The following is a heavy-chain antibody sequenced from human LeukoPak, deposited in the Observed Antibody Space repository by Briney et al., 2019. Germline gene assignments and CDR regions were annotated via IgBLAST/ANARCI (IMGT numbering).Heavy chain of an antibody. J-gene: IGHJ4*02. CDR1: GYTFTSYG. V-gene: IGHV1-18*01. CDR3: ARVIEAVTDFWSGPTAYAGIAVAGTSDY. Sequence: ASVKVSCKASGYTFTSYGISWVRQAPGQGLEWMGWISAYNGNTNYAQKLQGRVTMTTDTSTSTAYMELRSLRSDDTAVYYCARVIEAVTDFWSGPTAYAGIAVAGTSDYWGQGTLVTVSS. D-gene: IGHD6-19*01. CDR2: ISAYNGNT.